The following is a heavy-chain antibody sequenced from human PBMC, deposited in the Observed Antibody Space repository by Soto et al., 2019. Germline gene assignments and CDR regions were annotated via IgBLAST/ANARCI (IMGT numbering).Heavy chain of an antibody. D-gene: IGHD7-27*01. CDR1: GFTFRGSS. CDR2: IGKTRNVF. Sequence: GGTLRLSCAASGFTFRGSSLSWVRQAPGKGLEWLSYIGKTRNVFDYPDPVRGRFTISRDDATNSLFLQMNSLRVDDSAVYYCARDVHWAFDLWSQGTLVTVSS. J-gene: IGHJ4*02. V-gene: IGHV3-48*01. CDR3: ARDVHWAFDL.